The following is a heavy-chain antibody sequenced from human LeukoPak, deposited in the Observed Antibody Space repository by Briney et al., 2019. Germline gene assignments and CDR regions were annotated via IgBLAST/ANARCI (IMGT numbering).Heavy chain of an antibody. CDR1: GGTFSSYA. J-gene: IGHJ5*02. Sequence: SVKASCKASGGTFSSYAISWVRQAPGQGLEWMGRIIPILGIANYAQKFQGRVTITADKSTSTAYMELSSLRSEDTAVYYCARDHESAAAGTPAWGQGTLVTVSS. CDR2: IIPILGIA. CDR3: ARDHESAAAGTPA. D-gene: IGHD6-13*01. V-gene: IGHV1-69*04.